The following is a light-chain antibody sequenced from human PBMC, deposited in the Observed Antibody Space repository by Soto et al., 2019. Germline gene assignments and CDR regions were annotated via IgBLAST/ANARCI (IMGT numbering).Light chain of an antibody. CDR3: QQYNTWRWT. J-gene: IGKJ1*01. CDR2: DAS. Sequence: LEMTQTPATLSVSPGERATLSCSASQSFGSKLAWYHHTPGQAPRLLIYDASTRAPGIPARFSGSGSGTEFTLTISSLQSEDFAVFYCQQYNTWRWTFGQGTKLEIK. V-gene: IGKV3D-15*01. CDR1: QSFGSK.